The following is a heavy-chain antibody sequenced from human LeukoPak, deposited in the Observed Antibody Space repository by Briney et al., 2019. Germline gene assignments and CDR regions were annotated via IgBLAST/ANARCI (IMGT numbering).Heavy chain of an antibody. CDR3: ARGNSGYGGNYD. V-gene: IGHV3-21*01. Sequence: PGGSLRLSCAASGFTFSSYSMNWVRQAPGKGLEWVSSISSSSSYIYYADSVKGRFTISRDNAKNSLYLQMNGLRAEDTAVYYCARGNSGYGGNYDWGQGTLVTVSS. D-gene: IGHD4/OR15-4a*01. CDR2: ISSSSSYI. CDR1: GFTFSSYS. J-gene: IGHJ4*02.